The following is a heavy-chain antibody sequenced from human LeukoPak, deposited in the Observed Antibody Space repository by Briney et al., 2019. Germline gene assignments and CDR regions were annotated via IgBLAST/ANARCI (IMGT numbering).Heavy chain of an antibody. V-gene: IGHV1-69*05. J-gene: IGHJ3*02. CDR3: ARLPRYSGSYLNAFDI. CDR2: IIPIFGTA. CDR1: GGTFSSYA. Sequence: SVKVSCKASGGTFSSYAISWVRQAPGQGLEWMGGIIPIFGTANYAQKFQGRVTMTRDMSTSTVYMELSSLRSEDTAVYYCARLPRYSGSYLNAFDIWGQGTMVTVSS. D-gene: IGHD1-26*01.